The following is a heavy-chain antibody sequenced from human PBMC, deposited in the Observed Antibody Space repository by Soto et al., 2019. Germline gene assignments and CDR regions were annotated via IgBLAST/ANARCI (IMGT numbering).Heavy chain of an antibody. D-gene: IGHD1-1*01. V-gene: IGHV1-3*01. CDR2: ITAANDDT. CDR1: GFTLNTYD. J-gene: IGHJ6*02. Sequence: QVQLVQSGAEVKKPGASVKISCQASGFTLNTYDLYWVRQAPRQSLEWMGRITAANDDTQYSQNVAGRVTISLDTSANTAYFGMSGLRSEDTATYFCGGTVRWNGLGKGLDVGGQGTTV. CDR3: GGTVRWNGLGKGLDV.